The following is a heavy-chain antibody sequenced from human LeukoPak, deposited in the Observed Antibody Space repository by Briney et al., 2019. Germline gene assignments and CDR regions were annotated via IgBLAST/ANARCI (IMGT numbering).Heavy chain of an antibody. CDR2: IIPIFGTA. Sequence: ASVKVSCKASGGTFSRYTISWVRQAPGQGLEWMGGIIPIFGTANYAQKFQGRVTITADKSTSTAYMELSSLRSEDTAVYYCARDLTVVGGSTFDYWGQGTLVTVSS. J-gene: IGHJ4*02. CDR1: GGTFSRYT. V-gene: IGHV1-69*06. CDR3: ARDLTVVGGSTFDY. D-gene: IGHD4-23*01.